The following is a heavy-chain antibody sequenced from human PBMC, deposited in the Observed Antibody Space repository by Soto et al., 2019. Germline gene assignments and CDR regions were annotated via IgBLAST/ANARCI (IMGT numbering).Heavy chain of an antibody. CDR3: ARVWGGAFDI. J-gene: IGHJ3*02. D-gene: IGHD3-10*01. V-gene: IGHV4-59*01. CDR2: IYYSGST. Sequence: SETLSLTCTVSCGSISSYYWSWIRQPPGKGLEWIGYIYYSGSTNYNPSLKSRVTISVDTSKNQFSLKLSSVTAADTAVYYCARVWGGAFDIWGQGTMVTVSS. CDR1: CGSISSYY.